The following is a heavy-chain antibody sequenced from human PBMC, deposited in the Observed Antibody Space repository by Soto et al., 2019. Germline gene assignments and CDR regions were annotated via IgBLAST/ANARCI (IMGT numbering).Heavy chain of an antibody. D-gene: IGHD2-8*02. Sequence: QVQLVQSGAEVKKPGASVKVSCKASGYTFINYYIHWVRQAPGHGLEWMAIINPTGGSTNYAQKFQGRLTLTMDTSTSTVYMELSSLASEDTDMYYCARHLAAGDVWGQGTLVTVSS. V-gene: IGHV1-46*01. CDR1: GYTFINYY. CDR3: ARHLAAGDV. CDR2: INPTGGST. J-gene: IGHJ4*02.